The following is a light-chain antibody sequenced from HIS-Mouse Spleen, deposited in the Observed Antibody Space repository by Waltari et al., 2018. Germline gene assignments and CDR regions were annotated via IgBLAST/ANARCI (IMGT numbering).Light chain of an antibody. CDR3: YSAADNNLGV. CDR1: VLAKKY. J-gene: IGLJ2*01. CDR2: KDR. V-gene: IGLV3-27*01. Sequence: SYELTQPSSVSVSPGQTARITCSGDVLAKKYARWFQQKPGQAPVLVIYKDRERPSGIPGRFSGSSSGTTVTLTISGAQVEDEADYYCYSAADNNLGVFGGGTKLTVL.